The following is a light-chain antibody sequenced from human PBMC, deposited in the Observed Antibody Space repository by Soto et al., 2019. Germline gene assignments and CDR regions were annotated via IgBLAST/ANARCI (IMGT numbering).Light chain of an antibody. CDR2: AAS. CDR3: QQSYSTLRS. Sequence: DIPMTQSPSSLSASVGDRVTITCRASQSISSYLNWYQQKPGKAPKPLIYAASSLQSGVPSRFSGSGSGTDFTLTISSLQPEDFATYYCQQSYSTLRSFGPGTKVDIK. V-gene: IGKV1-39*01. J-gene: IGKJ3*01. CDR1: QSISSY.